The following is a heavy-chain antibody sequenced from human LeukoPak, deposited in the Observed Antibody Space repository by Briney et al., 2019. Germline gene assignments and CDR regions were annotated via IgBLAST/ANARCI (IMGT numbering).Heavy chain of an antibody. CDR1: GGSISSHY. Sequence: SETLSLTCTVSGGSISSHYWSWIREPPGKGLEWIGYIYYSGSTNYNPSLKSRVIISVDTSKNQFSLKLSSVTAADTAVYYCAKVRVVTRRYFDYWGQGTLVTVSS. CDR3: AKVRVVTRRYFDY. CDR2: IYYSGST. J-gene: IGHJ4*02. D-gene: IGHD4-23*01. V-gene: IGHV4-59*11.